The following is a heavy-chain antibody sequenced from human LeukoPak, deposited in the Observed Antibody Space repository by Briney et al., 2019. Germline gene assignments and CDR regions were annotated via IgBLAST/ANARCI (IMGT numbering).Heavy chain of an antibody. Sequence: PGRSLRLSCAASGFTFSSYGMHWVRQAPGKGLEWVAVISYDGSNKYYADSVKGRFTIYRDNSKNTLYLQMNSLRAEDTAVYYCAKGLYDSSGYYWFDAFDIWGQGTMVTVSS. D-gene: IGHD3-22*01. CDR1: GFTFSSYG. V-gene: IGHV3-30*18. CDR3: AKGLYDSSGYYWFDAFDI. J-gene: IGHJ3*02. CDR2: ISYDGSNK.